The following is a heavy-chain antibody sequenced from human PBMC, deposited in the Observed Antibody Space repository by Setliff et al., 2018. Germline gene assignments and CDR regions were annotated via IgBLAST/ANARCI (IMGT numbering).Heavy chain of an antibody. Sequence: LRLSCAASGFTFSSSWMHWVCQAPEKGLEWVADIKCDGSEKYYVDSVKGRFSISRDNAKNSLYLQMNSLRAEDTAVYYCARDPYFDSWGQGTLVTVPS. CDR2: IKCDGSEK. CDR3: ARDPYFDS. V-gene: IGHV3-7*01. J-gene: IGHJ4*02. CDR1: GFTFSSSW.